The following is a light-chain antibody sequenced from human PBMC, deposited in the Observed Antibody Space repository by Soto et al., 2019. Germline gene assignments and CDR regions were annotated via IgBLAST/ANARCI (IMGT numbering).Light chain of an antibody. Sequence: DIQMTQSPSFVSASIGDRVTITCRASQGIGSWLAWYQQVPGRAPRLLIFPASPFQSGVSSRFRGSGSWTDFTLTIPSLQPEDFATYFCLQAKNFPVTFGEGTKVEMK. V-gene: IGKV1-12*01. CDR1: QGIGSW. J-gene: IGKJ4*01. CDR2: PAS. CDR3: LQAKNFPVT.